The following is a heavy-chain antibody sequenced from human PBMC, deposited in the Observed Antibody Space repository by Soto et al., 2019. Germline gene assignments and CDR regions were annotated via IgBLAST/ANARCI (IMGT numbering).Heavy chain of an antibody. J-gene: IGHJ6*03. CDR3: AKRGSSSSWYRGGMDV. Sequence: GGSLRLSCAASGFTFSSYAMSWVRQAPGKGLEWVSAISGSGGSTYYADSVKGRFTISRDNSKNTLYLQMNSLRAEDTAVYYCAKRGSSSSWYRGGMDVWGKGTTVTVSS. D-gene: IGHD6-13*01. V-gene: IGHV3-23*01. CDR2: ISGSGGST. CDR1: GFTFSSYA.